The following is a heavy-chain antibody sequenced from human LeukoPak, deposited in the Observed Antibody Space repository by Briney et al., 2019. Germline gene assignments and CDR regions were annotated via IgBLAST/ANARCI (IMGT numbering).Heavy chain of an antibody. V-gene: IGHV3-30*18. CDR3: AKDREYNSGAFDY. Sequence: GGSLRLSCAASGFTFSSYGMHWVRQAPGKGLEWVAVISYDGSNKYYPDSVKGRFTISRDNSQNTLYLQMNSLRVEDTAVYYCAKDREYNSGAFDYWGQGTLVTVSS. J-gene: IGHJ4*02. CDR2: ISYDGSNK. CDR1: GFTFSSYG. D-gene: IGHD6-19*01.